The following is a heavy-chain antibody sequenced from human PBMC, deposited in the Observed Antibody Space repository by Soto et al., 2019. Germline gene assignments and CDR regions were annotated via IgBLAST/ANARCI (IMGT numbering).Heavy chain of an antibody. CDR3: ARGKGIEENYYYCGLDI. V-gene: IGHV1-69*05. CDR2: IIPIFGTA. Sequence: SVKVSCKASGGTFSSYAISWVRQAPGQGLEWMGGIIPIFGTANYAQKFQGRVNITRDTSASTAYMELSSLRSEDTAVYYCARGKGIEENYYYCGLDIWGQGTTVTVSS. CDR1: GGTFSSYA. D-gene: IGHD2-15*01. J-gene: IGHJ6*02.